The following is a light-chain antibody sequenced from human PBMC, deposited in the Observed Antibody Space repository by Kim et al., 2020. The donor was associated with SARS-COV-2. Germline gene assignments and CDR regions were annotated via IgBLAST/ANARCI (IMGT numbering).Light chain of an antibody. J-gene: IGLJ2*01. Sequence: QSVLTQPPSASGTPGQRVTISCSGSISNIGSNVVNWYQQLPGTAPKLLMYSNDYRPSGVPDRFSGSKFGTSASLAISGLQSEDEADYYCVAWDDSLKGSVFGGGTQLTVL. CDR1: ISNIGSNV. CDR2: SND. V-gene: IGLV1-44*01. CDR3: VAWDDSLKGSV.